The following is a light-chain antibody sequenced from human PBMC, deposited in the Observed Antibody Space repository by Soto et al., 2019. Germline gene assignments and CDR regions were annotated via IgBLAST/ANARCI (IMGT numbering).Light chain of an antibody. Sequence: EIVLTQSPGTLSLSPGESATLSCRASQSVSNNYLAWYQQKPGQAPRLLIYGASNRATGIQDRFSGSGSGTEFTLTIRGLEPEDFAVYYCKQYGSSGTCGQGTKVDIK. CDR2: GAS. CDR1: QSVSNNY. CDR3: KQYGSSGT. V-gene: IGKV3-20*01. J-gene: IGKJ1*01.